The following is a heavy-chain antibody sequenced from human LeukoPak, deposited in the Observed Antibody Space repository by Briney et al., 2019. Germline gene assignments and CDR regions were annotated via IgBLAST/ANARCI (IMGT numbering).Heavy chain of an antibody. Sequence: ASVKVSCKASGGTFSSYAISWVRQAPRQGLEWMGRIIPILGIANYAQKFQGRVTITADKSTSTAYMELSSLRSEDTAVYYCARDGEMAYYYFDYWGQGTLVTVSS. V-gene: IGHV1-69*04. CDR3: ARDGEMAYYYFDY. CDR2: IIPILGIA. D-gene: IGHD5-24*01. J-gene: IGHJ4*02. CDR1: GGTFSSYA.